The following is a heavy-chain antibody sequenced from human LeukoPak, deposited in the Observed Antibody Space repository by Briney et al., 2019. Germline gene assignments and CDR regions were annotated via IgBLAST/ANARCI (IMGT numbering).Heavy chain of an antibody. CDR2: ISGSGGST. V-gene: IGHV3-23*01. CDR3: AKDEEMVYAYFDY. D-gene: IGHD2-8*01. Sequence: PGGSQRLSCAASGFTFSSYAMSWVRQAPGKGLEWVSAISGSGGSTYYADSVKGRFTISRDNSKNTLYLQMNSLRAEDTAVYYCAKDEEMVYAYFDYWGQGTLVTVSS. J-gene: IGHJ4*02. CDR1: GFTFSSYA.